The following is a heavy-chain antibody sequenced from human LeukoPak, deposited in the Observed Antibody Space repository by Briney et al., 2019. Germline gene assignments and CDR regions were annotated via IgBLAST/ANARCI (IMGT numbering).Heavy chain of an antibody. CDR3: ARDLCSSTSCYDYYYYGMDV. CDR1: GFTFSSYS. D-gene: IGHD2-2*01. Sequence: GGSLRLSCAASGFTFSSYSTNWVRQAPGKGLEWVSSISSSSSYIYYADSVKGRFTISRDNAKNSLYLQMNSLRAEDTAVYYCARDLCSSTSCYDYYYYGMDVWGQGTTVTVSS. J-gene: IGHJ6*02. CDR2: ISSSSSYI. V-gene: IGHV3-21*01.